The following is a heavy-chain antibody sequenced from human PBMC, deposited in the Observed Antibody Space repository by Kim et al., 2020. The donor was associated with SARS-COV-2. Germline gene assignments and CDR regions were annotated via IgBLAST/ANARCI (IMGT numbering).Heavy chain of an antibody. CDR1: GFTFNNYV. V-gene: IGHV3-23*01. D-gene: IGHD2-21*01. J-gene: IGHJ6*02. Sequence: GGSLRLSCAAAGFTFNNYVMNWVRQRPGKGLEWVAAISGLGDSIKYADSVKGRCTVSRDNSDNIVYLEMRSLRAEDTATYYCATLGAIHHNKYGVDVWGQGTTVTVSS. CDR2: ISGLGDSI. CDR3: ATLGAIHHNKYGVDV.